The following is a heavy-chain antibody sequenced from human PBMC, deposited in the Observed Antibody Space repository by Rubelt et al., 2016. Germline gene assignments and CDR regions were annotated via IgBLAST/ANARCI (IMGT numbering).Heavy chain of an antibody. J-gene: IGHJ6*02. V-gene: IGHV3-30*18. Sequence: SSYGMHWVRQAPGRGLEWVAVISYDGSNKYYADSVKGRFTISRDNSKNTLYLQMNSLRAEDTALYYCAKGGGFREYYYYYYGMDVWGQGTTVTVSS. CDR2: ISYDGSNK. CDR3: AKGGGFREYYYYYYGMDV. CDR1: SSYG. D-gene: IGHD3-10*01.